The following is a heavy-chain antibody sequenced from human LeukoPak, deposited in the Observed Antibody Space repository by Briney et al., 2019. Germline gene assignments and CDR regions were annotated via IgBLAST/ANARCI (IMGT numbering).Heavy chain of an antibody. CDR3: ARDLDTAMVTFWSRFDP. CDR1: GFTFSSYS. D-gene: IGHD5-18*01. V-gene: IGHV3-21*01. Sequence: GGSLRLSCAASGFTFSSYSMNWVRQAPGKGLEWVSSISSSSSYIYYADSVKGRFTISRDNAKNSLYLQMNSLRAEDTAVYYWARDLDTAMVTFWSRFDPWGEGTLVTVSA. J-gene: IGHJ5*02. CDR2: ISSSSSYI.